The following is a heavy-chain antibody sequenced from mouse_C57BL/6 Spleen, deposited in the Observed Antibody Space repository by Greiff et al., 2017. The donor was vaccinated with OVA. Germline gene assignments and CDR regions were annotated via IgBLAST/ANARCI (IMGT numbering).Heavy chain of an antibody. CDR3: PRERVYDYDGFAD. CDR1: GFTFSSYA. Sequence: EVQVVESGGGLVKPGGSLKLSCAASGFTFSSYAMSWVRQTPEKSLEWVATISDGGSYTYYPDNVKGRFTISRDTAKNNLYLQMSHLTSEDTAMYYCPRERVYDYDGFADWGQGTLVTVSA. CDR2: ISDGGSYT. J-gene: IGHJ3*01. D-gene: IGHD2-4*01. V-gene: IGHV5-4*01.